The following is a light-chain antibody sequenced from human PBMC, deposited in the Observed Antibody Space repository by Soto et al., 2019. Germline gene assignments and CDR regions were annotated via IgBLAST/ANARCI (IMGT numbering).Light chain of an antibody. CDR1: SSDVGGYKY. Sequence: QSVLTQPRSVSGSPGQSVTISCTGTSSDVGGYKYVSWYQQHPGEAPKLMIYDVSKRPSGVPDRFSGSKSGNTASLTISGLQAEDEADYYCYSYAGSYTNVFGTGTRSPS. V-gene: IGLV2-11*01. CDR3: YSYAGSYTNV. CDR2: DVS. J-gene: IGLJ1*01.